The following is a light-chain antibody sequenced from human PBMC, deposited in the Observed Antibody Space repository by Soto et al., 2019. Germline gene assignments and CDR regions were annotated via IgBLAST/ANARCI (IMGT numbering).Light chain of an antibody. CDR1: QSISSW. Sequence: DIQMTQSPSTLSASVGDRVTITCRASQSISSWLAWYQQKPGKAPKLLIYKASSLESGVPSRFSGSGSGTELTTTISSLQPDDFATYYCQHYNSYLTFGQGTKVDIK. J-gene: IGKJ1*01. CDR2: KAS. V-gene: IGKV1-5*03. CDR3: QHYNSYLT.